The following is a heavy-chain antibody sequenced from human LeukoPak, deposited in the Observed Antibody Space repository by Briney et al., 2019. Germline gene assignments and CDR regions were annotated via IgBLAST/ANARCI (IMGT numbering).Heavy chain of an antibody. D-gene: IGHD5-18*01. Sequence: PGGSLRLSCAASGFTFSSYAMSWVRQAPGKGLEWVSGLTDTSGDTYYADSVKGRFTISGDNSKNTLYLQMNSLRADDSAVYYCAKYGYSYGGNYYGLDVWGQGTTVTVSS. V-gene: IGHV3-23*01. CDR1: GFTFSSYA. CDR2: LTDTSGDT. J-gene: IGHJ6*02. CDR3: AKYGYSYGGNYYGLDV.